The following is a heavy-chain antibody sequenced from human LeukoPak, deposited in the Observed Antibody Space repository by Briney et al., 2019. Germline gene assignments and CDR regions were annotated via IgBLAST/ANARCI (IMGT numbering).Heavy chain of an antibody. V-gene: IGHV3-23*01. D-gene: IGHD2-15*01. Sequence: GGSLRLSCAASGFTFSSSAMSWVRQAPGKGLEWVSSISSSGGTTYYADSVKGRFTISRDNSKNTLYLQMNSLRAEDTAVYYCAREVDFQHWGQGTLVTVSS. J-gene: IGHJ1*01. CDR1: GFTFSSSA. CDR3: AREVDFQH. CDR2: ISSSGGTT.